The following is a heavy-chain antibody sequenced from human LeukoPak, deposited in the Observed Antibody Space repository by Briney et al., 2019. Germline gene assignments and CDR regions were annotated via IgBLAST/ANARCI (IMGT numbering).Heavy chain of an antibody. CDR3: ARGRGRYYDFWSGYPYYFDY. V-gene: IGHV4-59*12. Sequence: PSETLSLTCTVSGGSISSYYWSWIRQPPGKGLEWIGYIYNSGGTNYNPSLKSRVTISVDTSKNQFSLKLSSVTAADTAVYYCARGRGRYYDFWSGYPYYFDYWGQGTLVTVSS. D-gene: IGHD3-3*01. J-gene: IGHJ4*02. CDR2: IYNSGGT. CDR1: GGSISSYY.